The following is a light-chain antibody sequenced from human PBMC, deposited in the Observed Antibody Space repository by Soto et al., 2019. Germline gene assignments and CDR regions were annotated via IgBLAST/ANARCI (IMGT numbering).Light chain of an antibody. V-gene: IGKV1-39*01. CDR1: QSISRY. J-gene: IGKJ5*01. Sequence: IQLTHSPSCMSASVGDRVNITFRASQSISRYLNWYQQKPGKAPNLLIYVASSLQSEVPSRFSGSGSGTDFTLTITSLQPEDFATYYCQQSYGTPITFGQGTRLEIK. CDR3: QQSYGTPIT. CDR2: VAS.